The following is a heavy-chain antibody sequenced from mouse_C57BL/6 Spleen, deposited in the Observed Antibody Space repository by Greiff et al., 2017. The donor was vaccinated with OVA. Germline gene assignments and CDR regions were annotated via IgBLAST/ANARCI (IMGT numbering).Heavy chain of an antibody. CDR1: GFTFSSYG. J-gene: IGHJ2*01. Sequence: EVKLVESGGDLVKPGGSLKLSCAASGFTFSSYGMSWVRQTPDKRLEWVATISSGGSYTYYPDSVKGRVTISRDNAKNTLYLQMSSLKSEDTAMYYCARHEEDYSNYDWGQGTTLTVSS. D-gene: IGHD2-5*01. V-gene: IGHV5-6*02. CDR2: ISSGGSYT. CDR3: ARHEEDYSNYD.